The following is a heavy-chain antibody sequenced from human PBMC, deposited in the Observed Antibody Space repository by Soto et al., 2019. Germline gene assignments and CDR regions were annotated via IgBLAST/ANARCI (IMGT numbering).Heavy chain of an antibody. D-gene: IGHD2-15*01. CDR3: ARDRCYDGTCYSASDS. J-gene: IGHJ5*01. Sequence: GSLRLSCAASGFSFSTYNMDWVRQAPGKGPEWIAYISTTSFTIYYADSVKGRFTISRDNDRNSLYLEMNSLRDEDTAVYYCARDRCYDGTCYSASDSWGQGTLVTVSS. CDR1: GFSFSTYN. CDR2: ISTTSFTI. V-gene: IGHV3-48*02.